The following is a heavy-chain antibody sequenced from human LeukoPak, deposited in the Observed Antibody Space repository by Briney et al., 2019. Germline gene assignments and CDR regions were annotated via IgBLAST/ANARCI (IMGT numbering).Heavy chain of an antibody. Sequence: GASVNISRKSSGFTFTSSAMQGVRQPRGQRREWIGWIVVGRGNTNYAQKFQERVTNTSDMSTNTAYMELSSLRSEDTAVYYCAAVDSSSSAYRLDYWGQGTLVTVSS. CDR1: GFTFTSSA. CDR2: IVVGRGNT. J-gene: IGHJ4*02. V-gene: IGHV1-58*02. CDR3: AAVDSSSSAYRLDY. D-gene: IGHD6-6*01.